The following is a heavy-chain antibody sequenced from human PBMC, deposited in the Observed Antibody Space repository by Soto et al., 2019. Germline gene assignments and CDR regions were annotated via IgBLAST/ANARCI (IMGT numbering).Heavy chain of an antibody. CDR1: GFTFSSYD. J-gene: IGHJ6*02. V-gene: IGHV3-13*01. D-gene: IGHD4-17*01. CDR2: IGTAGDT. CDR3: AREAPNYGDYGGGMDV. Sequence: PGGSLRLSCAASGFTFSSYDMHWVRQATGKGLEWVSAIGTAGDTYYPGSVKGRFTISRENAKNSLYLQMNSLRAEDTAVYYCAREAPNYGDYGGGMDVWGQGTTVTVSS.